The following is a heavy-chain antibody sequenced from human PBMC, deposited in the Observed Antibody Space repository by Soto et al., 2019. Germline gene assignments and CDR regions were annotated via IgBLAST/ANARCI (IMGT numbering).Heavy chain of an antibody. J-gene: IGHJ4*02. V-gene: IGHV3-74*01. Sequence: EVQLVESGGGLVQPGGSLRLSCAASGFTFSTYWMHWLRQVPGKGPVWVSRINNDGSGTAYADSVGGRFTISRDNARNTFYLQMNSLRAEDTAVYYGARGGILTGGNFVFWGPGTLNIVSS. CDR2: INNDGSGT. D-gene: IGHD3-9*01. CDR3: ARGGILTGGNFVF. CDR1: GFTFSTYW.